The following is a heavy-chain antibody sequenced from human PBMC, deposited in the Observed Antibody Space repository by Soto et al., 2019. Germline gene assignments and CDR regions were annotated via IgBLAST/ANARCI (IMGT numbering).Heavy chain of an antibody. J-gene: IGHJ3*02. D-gene: IGHD3-22*01. CDR3: ASSAFTSFYYYDSSGHPLSAFDI. Sequence: GASVKVSCKASGYTFTSYGISWVRQAPGQGLEWMGWISAYNGNTNYAQKLQGRVTMTTDTSTSTAYMELRSLRSDDTAVYYCASSAFTSFYYYDSSGHPLSAFDIWGQGTMVTVSS. CDR1: GYTFTSYG. CDR2: ISAYNGNT. V-gene: IGHV1-18*01.